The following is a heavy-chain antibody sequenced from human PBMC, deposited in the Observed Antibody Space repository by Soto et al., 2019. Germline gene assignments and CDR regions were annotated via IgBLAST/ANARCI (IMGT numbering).Heavy chain of an antibody. Sequence: EVHLLESGGGLVQPGGSLRLSCAASGFKFNTHAMSWVRQASGKGPEWVSSINYGGGETYDADFGQGRFTISRDNSKSTIYLQMNSLRVEDTALYHCVKGYWLLPQYYFDSWGQGTLVTVSS. CDR1: GFKFNTHA. CDR2: INYGGGET. CDR3: VKGYWLLPQYYFDS. J-gene: IGHJ4*02. D-gene: IGHD2-15*01. V-gene: IGHV3-23*01.